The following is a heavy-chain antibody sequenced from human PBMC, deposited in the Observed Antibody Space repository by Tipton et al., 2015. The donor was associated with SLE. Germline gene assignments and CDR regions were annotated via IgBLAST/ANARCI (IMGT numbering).Heavy chain of an antibody. CDR1: GFNFGIYA. CDR3: ARAIAPGSSRISDY. Sequence: GSLRLSCTASGFNFGIYAMAWVRQAPGEGLEWVSTIGGIDGNIYYADSVKGRFTISRDNARNTLYLQMNSLRAEDSALYFCARAIAPGSSRISDYWGQGTLVSVSS. D-gene: IGHD6-13*01. J-gene: IGHJ4*02. V-gene: IGHV3-23*01. CDR2: IGGIDGNI.